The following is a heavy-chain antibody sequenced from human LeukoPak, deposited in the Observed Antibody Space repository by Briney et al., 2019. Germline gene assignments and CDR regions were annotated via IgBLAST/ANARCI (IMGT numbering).Heavy chain of an antibody. CDR2: INPNSGGT. CDR1: GYTFTGYY. Sequence: ASVKVSCKASGYTFTGYYMHWVRQAPGQGLEWMGWINPNSGGTNYAQKFQGRVTMTRDTSISTAYMELSRLRSDDTAVYYCARDSSSWYGGFDYRGQGTLVTVSS. D-gene: IGHD6-13*01. J-gene: IGHJ4*02. CDR3: ARDSSSWYGGFDY. V-gene: IGHV1-2*02.